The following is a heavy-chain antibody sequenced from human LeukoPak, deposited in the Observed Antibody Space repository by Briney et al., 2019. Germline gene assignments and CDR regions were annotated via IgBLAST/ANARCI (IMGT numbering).Heavy chain of an antibody. CDR2: IYYSGST. J-gene: IGHJ3*02. D-gene: IGHD5-18*01. CDR1: GGSISGYY. V-gene: IGHV4-59*12. Sequence: SETLSLTCTVSGGSISGYYWSWIRQPPGKGLEWIGYIYYSGSTNYNPSLKSRVTISVDTSKNQFSLKLSSVTAADTAVYYCARVNSDTAMGIDAFDIWGQGTMVTVSS. CDR3: ARVNSDTAMGIDAFDI.